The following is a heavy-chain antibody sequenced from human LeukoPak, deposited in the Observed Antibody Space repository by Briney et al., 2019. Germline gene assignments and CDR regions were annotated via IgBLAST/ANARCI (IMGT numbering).Heavy chain of an antibody. D-gene: IGHD3-22*01. CDR2: INPNSGGT. V-gene: IGHV1-2*06. J-gene: IGHJ4*02. CDR3: ATARFVSGSYYFDY. CDR1: GYTFTGYY. Sequence: GASVKVSCKASGYTFTGYYMHWVPQAPGQGLEWMGRINPNSGGTNYAQKFQGRVTMTRDTSISTAYIELSRLRSDDTAVYYCATARFVSGSYYFDYWGQGTLVTVSS.